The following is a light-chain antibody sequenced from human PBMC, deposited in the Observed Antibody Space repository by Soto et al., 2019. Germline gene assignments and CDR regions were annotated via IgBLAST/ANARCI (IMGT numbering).Light chain of an antibody. J-gene: IGKJ5*01. CDR2: AAS. CDR3: QQFKNYPIT. CDR1: EDISSY. Sequence: IQLTQSPTTLSASVGDRVTFTCRASEDISSYLVWYQQKPGAAPKLLIFAASALHSGVPSRFSGSGSGTDFTLTISSLHPEDFAVYFCQQFKNYPITFGQGRRLEIK. V-gene: IGKV1-9*01.